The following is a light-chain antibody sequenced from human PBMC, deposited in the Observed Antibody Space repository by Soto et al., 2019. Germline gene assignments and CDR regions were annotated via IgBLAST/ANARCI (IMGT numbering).Light chain of an antibody. V-gene: IGLV1-40*01. CDR3: QSYDTSLSGVV. CDR2: AST. J-gene: IGLJ2*01. CDR1: SSNIGANYD. Sequence: QSVLTQPPSVSGAPGHRVTISCTGGSSNIGANYDVHWYQQLPGAAPKLLIYASTTRPSGVPDRFSGSRSGASASLAITGLQAEDEGDYYCQSYDTSLSGVVFGGGTKLTVL.